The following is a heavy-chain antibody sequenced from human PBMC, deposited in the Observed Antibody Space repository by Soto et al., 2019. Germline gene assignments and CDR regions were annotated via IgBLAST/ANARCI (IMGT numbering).Heavy chain of an antibody. CDR1: GYTFTGYY. Sequence: GASVKVSCKASGYTFTGYYMHWVRQAPGQGLEWMGWINPNSGGTNYAQKFRGRVTMTRDTSISTAYMELSRLRSDDTAVYYCARDITMVRGVVRVPIAFDIWGQGTMVTVSS. CDR3: ARDITMVRGVVRVPIAFDI. V-gene: IGHV1-2*02. J-gene: IGHJ3*02. D-gene: IGHD3-10*01. CDR2: INPNSGGT.